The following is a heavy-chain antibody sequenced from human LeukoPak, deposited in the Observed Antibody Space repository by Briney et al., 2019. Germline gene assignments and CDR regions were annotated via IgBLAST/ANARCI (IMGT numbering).Heavy chain of an antibody. J-gene: IGHJ4*02. CDR2: IYYSGST. CDR3: ARSGLSATGEFDY. D-gene: IGHD2-15*01. Sequence: PSETLSLTCTVSGGSISSSSYYWGWIRQPPGKGLEWIGSIYYSGSTYYNPSLKSRLTISVDTSKNQFSLKLSSVTAADTAVYYCARSGLSATGEFDYWGQGTLVTVSS. V-gene: IGHV4-39*07. CDR1: GGSISSSSYY.